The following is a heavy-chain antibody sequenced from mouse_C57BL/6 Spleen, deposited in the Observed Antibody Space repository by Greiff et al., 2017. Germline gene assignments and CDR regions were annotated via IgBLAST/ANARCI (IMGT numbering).Heavy chain of an antibody. V-gene: IGHV1-4*01. CDR3: AQITTVVAPYFDY. J-gene: IGHJ2*01. CDR1: GYTFTSYT. D-gene: IGHD1-1*01. CDR2: INPSSGYT. Sequence: QVQLQQSGAELARPGASVKMSCKASGYTFTSYTMHWVKQRPGQGLEWIGYINPSSGYTKYNQKFKDKATLTADKSSSTAYMQLNSLTSEDSAVYYCAQITTVVAPYFDYWGQGTTLTVSS.